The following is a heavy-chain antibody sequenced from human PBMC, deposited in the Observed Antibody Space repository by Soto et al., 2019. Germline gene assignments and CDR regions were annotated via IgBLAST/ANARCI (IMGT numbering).Heavy chain of an antibody. CDR2: IYYSGST. D-gene: IGHD1-26*01. J-gene: IGHJ4*02. CDR3: ARARLGAAGFDY. V-gene: IGHV4-30-4*01. Sequence: SETLSLTCTVSGGSISSGDYYWSWIRQPPGKGLEWIGYIYYSGSTYYNPSLKSRVTISVDTSKNQFSLKLSSVTAADTAVYYCARARLGAAGFDYWGQGTLVTVS. CDR1: GGSISSGDYY.